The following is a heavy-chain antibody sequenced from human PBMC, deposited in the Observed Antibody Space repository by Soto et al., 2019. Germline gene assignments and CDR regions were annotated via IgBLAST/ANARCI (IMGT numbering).Heavy chain of an antibody. V-gene: IGHV3-7*01. Sequence: EVQLVESGGGLVQPGGSLRLSCAASGLTFSGYWMTWVRQAPGKGLEWVANIKHDGTEKYYVDSVKGRFTISRDNAKNSLYLQMNSLRAEDAAVYFCALGYCSGGGCSSLGYWGQGTLVTVSS. CDR3: ALGYCSGGGCSSLGY. CDR2: IKHDGTEK. J-gene: IGHJ4*02. CDR1: GLTFSGYW. D-gene: IGHD2-15*01.